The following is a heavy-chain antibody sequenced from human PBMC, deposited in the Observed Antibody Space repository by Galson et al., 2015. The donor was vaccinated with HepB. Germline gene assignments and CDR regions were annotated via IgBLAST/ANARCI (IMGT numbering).Heavy chain of an antibody. V-gene: IGHV1-18*01. CDR1: DYTFTNFA. CDR2: ISPSTGYT. D-gene: IGHD2-2*01. J-gene: IGHJ4*02. CDR3: AREGVGVPTAIDF. Sequence: QSGAEVKQPGASVKVSCKAFDYTFTNFAISWVRQAPGQGLEWMGWISPSTGYTNYAQNLQGRLTMTTDTSTNTAYLEMKSLGSDDTAVYYCAREGVGVPTAIDFWGQGTLVTVSS.